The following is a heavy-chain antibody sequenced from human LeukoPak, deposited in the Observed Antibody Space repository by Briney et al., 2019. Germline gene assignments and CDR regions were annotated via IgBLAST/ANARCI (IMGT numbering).Heavy chain of an antibody. D-gene: IGHD6-13*01. CDR2: VFYSGNT. CDR3: ARRGITYSSSFFAY. Sequence: PSETLSLTCTVSGDPIGGSNYYWARIRQSPGKGLEWIGSVFYSGNTYYNPSLKSRVTISVDTSKSQFSLNPYSVTAADTAPYYCARRGITYSSSFFAYWGQGTLVTVSP. J-gene: IGHJ4*02. V-gene: IGHV4-39*01. CDR1: GDPIGGSNYY.